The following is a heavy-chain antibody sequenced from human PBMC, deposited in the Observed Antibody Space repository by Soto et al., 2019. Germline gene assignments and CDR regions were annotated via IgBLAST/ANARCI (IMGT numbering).Heavy chain of an antibody. CDR2: IIPIFGTA. CDR3: ATRKYYYDSSGYYNADFQH. D-gene: IGHD3-22*01. CDR1: GGTFSSYA. V-gene: IGHV1-69*13. J-gene: IGHJ1*01. Sequence: SVKVSCEASGGTFSSYAISWVRQAPGQGLEWMGGIIPIFGTANYAQKFQGRVTITADESTSTAYMELSSLRSEDTAVYYCATRKYYYDSSGYYNADFQHWGQGTLVTVSS.